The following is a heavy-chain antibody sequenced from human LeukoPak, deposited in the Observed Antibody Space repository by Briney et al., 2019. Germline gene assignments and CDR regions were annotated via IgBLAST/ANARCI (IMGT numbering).Heavy chain of an antibody. CDR3: ARLSPLYSSSWYSDF. V-gene: IGHV3-21*01. J-gene: IGHJ4*02. D-gene: IGHD6-13*01. CDR1: GFTFSSYS. Sequence: PGGSLRLSCAASGFTFSSYSMNWVRQAPGKGLEWVLSISSSSSYIYYADSVKGRFTISRDNAKNSLSLQMNSLRAEDTAVYYCARLSPLYSSSWYSDFWGQGTLVTVSS. CDR2: ISSSSSYI.